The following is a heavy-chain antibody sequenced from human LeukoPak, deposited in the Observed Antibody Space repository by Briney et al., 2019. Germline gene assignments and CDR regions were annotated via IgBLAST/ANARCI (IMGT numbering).Heavy chain of an antibody. D-gene: IGHD3-10*01. CDR1: GGSFSGYY. J-gene: IGHJ3*01. Sequence: SETLSLTCAVYGGSFSGYYWSWIRQPPGKGLEWIGEINHSGSTYYNPSLKSRVTISVATSKNHFSLKLNSVTAADTAVYYCAKPSNYYGSATDAFDFWGQGTMVTVSS. V-gene: IGHV4-34*01. CDR3: AKPSNYYGSATDAFDF. CDR2: INHSGST.